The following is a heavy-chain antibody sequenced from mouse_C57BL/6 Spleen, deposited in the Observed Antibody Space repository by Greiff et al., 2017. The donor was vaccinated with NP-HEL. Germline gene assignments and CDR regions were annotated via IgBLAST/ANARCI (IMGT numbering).Heavy chain of an antibody. CDR2: IYPGDGDT. CDR3: ARGDYYGSSYGFAY. CDR1: GYAFSSYW. Sequence: VQLQQSGAELVKPGASVKISCKASGYAFSSYWMNWVKQRPGKGLEWIGQIYPGDGDTNYNGKFKGKATLTADKSSSTAYMQLSSLTSEDSAVDFCARGDYYGSSYGFAYWGQGTLVTVSA. J-gene: IGHJ3*01. D-gene: IGHD1-1*01. V-gene: IGHV1-80*01.